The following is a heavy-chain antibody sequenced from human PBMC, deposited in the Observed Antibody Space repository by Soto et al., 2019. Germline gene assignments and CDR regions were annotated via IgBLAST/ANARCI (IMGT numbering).Heavy chain of an antibody. CDR1: GFTFSSYG. Sequence: QVQLVESGGGVVQPGRSLRLSCAASGFTFSSYGMHWVRQAPGKGLEWVAVISYDGSNKYYADSVKGRFTISRDNSKNTLYLQMNSLRAEDTAVYYCAKAQLVGATFDYWGQGTLVTVSS. D-gene: IGHD1-26*01. V-gene: IGHV3-30*18. J-gene: IGHJ4*02. CDR3: AKAQLVGATFDY. CDR2: ISYDGSNK.